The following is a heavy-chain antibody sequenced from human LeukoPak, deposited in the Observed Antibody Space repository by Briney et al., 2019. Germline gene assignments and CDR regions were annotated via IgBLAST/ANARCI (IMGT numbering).Heavy chain of an antibody. V-gene: IGHV1-2*02. CDR1: GYTFTGYY. CDR3: ARAGSYGYGPPFDY. D-gene: IGHD5-18*01. J-gene: IGHJ4*02. CDR2: INPNSGGT. Sequence: GASVKVSCKASGYTFTGYYMHWVRQAPGQGLEWMGWINPNSGGTNYAQKFQGRVTMTRDTSISTAYMELSRLRSEDTAVYYCARAGSYGYGPPFDYWGQGTLVTVSS.